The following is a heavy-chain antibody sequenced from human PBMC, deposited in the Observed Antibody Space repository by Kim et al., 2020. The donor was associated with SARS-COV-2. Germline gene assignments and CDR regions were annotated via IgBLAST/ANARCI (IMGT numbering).Heavy chain of an antibody. CDR1: GGSFSGYY. CDR2: INHSGST. Sequence: SETLSLTCAVYGGSFSGYYWSWIRQPPGKGLEWIGEINHSGSTNYNPSLKSRVTISVDTSKNQFSLKLSSVTAADTAVYYCARGHSKEYSGYGWKWSGYSYNYYFDYWGQGTLVTVSS. D-gene: IGHD5-12*01. J-gene: IGHJ4*02. CDR3: ARGHSKEYSGYGWKWSGYSYNYYFDY. V-gene: IGHV4-34*01.